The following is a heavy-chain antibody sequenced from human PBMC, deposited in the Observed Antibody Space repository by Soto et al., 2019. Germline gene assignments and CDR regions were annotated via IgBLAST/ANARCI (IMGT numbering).Heavy chain of an antibody. CDR3: AKDVYCSTTGCLRNIVHC. CDR2: MSYDGINK. V-gene: IGHV3-30*18. CDR1: GFTFSNYG. Sequence: QVQRVESGGGVVQPGRSLRLSCAASGFTFSNYGRHWVRQAPGKGLEWVSIMSYDGINKLYADSVKGRFTISRDNSKNTLYLQMDSLRAEDTAVYYCAKDVYCSTTGCLRNIVHCWGQGTLVTVSS. J-gene: IGHJ4*02. D-gene: IGHD2-2*01.